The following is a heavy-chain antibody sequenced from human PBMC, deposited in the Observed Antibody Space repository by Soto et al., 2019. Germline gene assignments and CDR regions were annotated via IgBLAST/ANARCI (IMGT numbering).Heavy chain of an antibody. D-gene: IGHD6-19*01. J-gene: IGHJ4*02. CDR1: GGSISSYY. CDR3: ARGQATRGWYTCWFDY. CDR2: IYYSGST. Sequence: SETLSLTCTVSGGSISSYYWSWIRQPPGKGLEWIGYIYYSGSTNYNPSLKSRVTISVDTSKNQFSLKLSSVTAADTAVYYCARGQATRGWYTCWFDYWGQGTLVTVSS. V-gene: IGHV4-59*01.